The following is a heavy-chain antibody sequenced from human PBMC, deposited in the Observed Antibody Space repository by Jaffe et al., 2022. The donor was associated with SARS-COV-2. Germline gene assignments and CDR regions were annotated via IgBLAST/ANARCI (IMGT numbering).Heavy chain of an antibody. V-gene: IGHV3-48*03. CDR2: ISSSGSTI. Sequence: EVQLVESGGGLVQPGGSLRLSCAASGFTFSSYEMNWVRQAPGKGLEWVSYISSSGSTIYYADSVKGRFTISRDNAKNSLYLQMNSLRAEDTAVYYCARDLGYDSTGYSPDAFDIWGQGTMVTVSS. CDR3: ARDLGYDSTGYSPDAFDI. D-gene: IGHD3-22*01. CDR1: GFTFSSYE. J-gene: IGHJ3*02.